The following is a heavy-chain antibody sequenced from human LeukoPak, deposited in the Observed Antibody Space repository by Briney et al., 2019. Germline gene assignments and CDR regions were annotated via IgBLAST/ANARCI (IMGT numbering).Heavy chain of an antibody. J-gene: IGHJ6*04. Sequence: SVKVSCKASGGTFSSYAISWVRQAPGQGLEWMGGIIPIFGTANYAQKFQGRVTITADESTSTAYMELSSLRSEDTAVYYCARVLPGRGGGFWECSIAKYYYYGRDVGAKGTTVTVPS. D-gene: IGHD3-3*01. CDR1: GGTFSSYA. V-gene: IGHV1-69*13. CDR3: ARVLPGRGGGFWECSIAKYYYYGRDV. CDR2: IIPIFGTA.